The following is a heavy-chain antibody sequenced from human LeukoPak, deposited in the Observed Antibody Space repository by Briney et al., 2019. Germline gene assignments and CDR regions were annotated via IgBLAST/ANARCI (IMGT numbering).Heavy chain of an antibody. Sequence: SVKVSCKASGGTFLSYAINWVRQAPGQGLEWMGGIIPIFGKATYAQNFQGRLTITADESTSTAYMELSSLRSEDTAMFCCARSPTTVTTLGYWGQGTLVTVSS. CDR1: GGTFLSYA. CDR3: ARSPTTVTTLGY. D-gene: IGHD4-11*01. V-gene: IGHV1-69*13. CDR2: IIPIFGKA. J-gene: IGHJ4*02.